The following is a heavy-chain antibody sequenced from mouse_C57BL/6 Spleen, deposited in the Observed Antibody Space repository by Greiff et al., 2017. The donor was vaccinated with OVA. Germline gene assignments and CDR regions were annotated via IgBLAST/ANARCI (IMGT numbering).Heavy chain of an antibody. J-gene: IGHJ3*01. CDR3: ARSEDYDGDFFAY. CDR1: GYTFTSYW. D-gene: IGHD2-4*01. V-gene: IGHV1-53*01. CDR2: INPSNGGT. Sequence: VQLQQSGTELVKPGASVKLSCKASGYTFTSYWMHWVKQRPGQGLEWIGNINPSNGGTNYNEKFKSKATLTVDKSSSTAYMQLSSLTSEDSAVYYCARSEDYDGDFFAYWGQGTLVTVSA.